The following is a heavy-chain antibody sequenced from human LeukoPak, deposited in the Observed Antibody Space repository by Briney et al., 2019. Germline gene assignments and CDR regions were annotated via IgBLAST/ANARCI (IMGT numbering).Heavy chain of an antibody. D-gene: IGHD3-10*01. CDR1: GYTFTSYD. J-gene: IGHJ6*02. CDR3: ARGPGRAANYGMDV. Sequence: ASVKVSCKASGYTFTSYDINWVRQAIGQGLEWMGWMNPNSGNTGYAQKFQGRVTMTRNTSINTAYMELSSLRSEDTAVYYCARGPGRAANYGMDVWGQGTTVTVSS. CDR2: MNPNSGNT. V-gene: IGHV1-8*01.